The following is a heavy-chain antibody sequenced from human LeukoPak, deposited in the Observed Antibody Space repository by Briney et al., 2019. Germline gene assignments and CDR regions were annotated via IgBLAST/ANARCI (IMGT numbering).Heavy chain of an antibody. CDR3: ARSYCSSTSCSPYYYYYMDV. CDR2: IYYSGST. CDR1: GGSISSGGYY. V-gene: IGHV4-31*03. J-gene: IGHJ6*03. D-gene: IGHD2-2*01. Sequence: SQTLSLTCTVSGGSISSGGYYWSWIRQQPGKGLEWIGYIYYSGSTYYNPSLKSRVTISVDTSKNQFSLKLSSVTAADTAVYYCARSYCSSTSCSPYYYYYMDVWGKGTTVTVSS.